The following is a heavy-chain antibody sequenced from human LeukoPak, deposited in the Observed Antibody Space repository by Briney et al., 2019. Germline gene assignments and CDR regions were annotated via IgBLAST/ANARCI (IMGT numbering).Heavy chain of an antibody. V-gene: IGHV1-2*02. D-gene: IGHD1-26*01. CDR2: INPNSGGT. CDR3: ARGLVGATGWFDP. Sequence: ASVKVSCKASGYTFTGYYMHWVRQAPGQGLEWMRWINPNSGGTNYAQKFQGRVTMTRDTSISTAYMELSRLRSDDTAVYYCARGLVGATGWFDPWGQGTLVTVSS. J-gene: IGHJ5*02. CDR1: GYTFTGYY.